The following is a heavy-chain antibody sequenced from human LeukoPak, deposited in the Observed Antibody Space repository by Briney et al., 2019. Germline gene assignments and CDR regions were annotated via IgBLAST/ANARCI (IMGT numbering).Heavy chain of an antibody. V-gene: IGHV1-8*01. CDR2: MNPNSGNT. CDR3: ARDCSRTSCYTRFDY. CDR1: GYTFTSYD. J-gene: IGHJ4*02. D-gene: IGHD2-2*02. Sequence: ASVKVSCKASGYTFTSYDINWVRQATGQGLEWMGWMNPNSGNTGYAQKFQGRGTITRNTSIRTAYMELSSLGSEDTAVYYCARDCSRTSCYTRFDYWGQGTLVTVSS.